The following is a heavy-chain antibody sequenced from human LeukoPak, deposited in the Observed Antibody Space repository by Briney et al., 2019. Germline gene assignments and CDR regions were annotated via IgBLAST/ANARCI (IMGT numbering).Heavy chain of an antibody. CDR2: ISSSGSTI. V-gene: IGHV3-48*03. D-gene: IGHD5-24*01. Sequence: PGGSLRLSCAASGFTFSSYEMNWVRQAPGKGLEWVSYISSSGSTIYYADSVKGRFTISRDNAKNSLYLQMNSLRAEDTAVYYCARVVGRRWLQNPRWFDPWGQGTLVTVSS. J-gene: IGHJ5*02. CDR1: GFTFSSYE. CDR3: ARVVGRRWLQNPRWFDP.